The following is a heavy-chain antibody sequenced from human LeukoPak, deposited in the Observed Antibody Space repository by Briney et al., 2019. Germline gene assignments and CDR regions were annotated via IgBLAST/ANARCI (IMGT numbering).Heavy chain of an antibody. Sequence: ATVKVSCMASGGTFSSYTISWVRQAPGQGLEWMGRIIPILGIANYAQKFKGRVTITADKSTSTAYMELSSLRSEDTAVYYCAGYYDSSGYFGWGQGTLVTVSS. J-gene: IGHJ4*02. CDR1: GGTFSSYT. CDR3: AGYYDSSGYFG. D-gene: IGHD3-22*01. V-gene: IGHV1-69*02. CDR2: IIPILGIA.